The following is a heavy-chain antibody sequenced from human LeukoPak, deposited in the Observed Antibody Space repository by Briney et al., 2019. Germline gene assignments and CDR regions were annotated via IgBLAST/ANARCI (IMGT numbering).Heavy chain of an antibody. CDR3: ARDNEAWYFDL. Sequence: GGSLRLSCAASGFTFDDYTMHRVRQAPGKGLEWVSLISWDGSSRYYADSVKGRFTISRDNSKNSLYLQMNSLRTEDTALYYCARDNEAWYFDLWGRGTPVTVSS. CDR2: ISWDGSSR. J-gene: IGHJ2*01. V-gene: IGHV3-43*01. CDR1: GFTFDDYT.